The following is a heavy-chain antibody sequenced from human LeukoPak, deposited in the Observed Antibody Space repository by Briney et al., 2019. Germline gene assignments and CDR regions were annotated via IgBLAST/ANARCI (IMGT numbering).Heavy chain of an antibody. CDR2: ISYDGSNK. J-gene: IGHJ4*02. V-gene: IGHV3-30*04. D-gene: IGHD1-26*01. CDR3: ARDRGESGSYGDY. CDR1: GFTFSSYA. Sequence: GLSLRLSCAASGFTFSSYAMHWVRQAPGKGLEGVAVISYDGSNKYYADSVKGRFTISRDNSKNTLYLQMNSLRAEDTAVYYCARDRGESGSYGDYWGQGTLVTVSS.